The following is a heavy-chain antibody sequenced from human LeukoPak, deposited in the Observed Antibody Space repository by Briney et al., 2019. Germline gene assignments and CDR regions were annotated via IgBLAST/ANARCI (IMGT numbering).Heavy chain of an antibody. D-gene: IGHD6-19*01. Sequence: PGGSLRLSCEASGFTVSSTYMSWVRQAPGKGLEWVAAIYSNGNTYYTDSVKGRFTISRDNSRNSLDLQMNSLRAEDTAVYYCASSAPPPTDTHYYYMSVWGTGTTVTVSS. CDR2: IYSNGNT. CDR1: GFTVSSTY. V-gene: IGHV3-53*01. J-gene: IGHJ6*03. CDR3: ASSAPPPTDTHYYYMSV.